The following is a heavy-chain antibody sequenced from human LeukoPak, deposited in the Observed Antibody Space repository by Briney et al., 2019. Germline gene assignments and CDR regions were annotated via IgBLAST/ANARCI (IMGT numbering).Heavy chain of an antibody. Sequence: PGRSLRLSCAASGFTFSSYGMHWVRQAPGKGLGLVAVISYDGSNKYYADSVKGRFTISRDNSKNTLYLQMNSLRAEDTAVYYCAKDRGCSSLYSSGCDLGMDVWGQGTTVTVSS. CDR1: GFTFSSYG. CDR3: AKDRGCSSLYSSGCDLGMDV. J-gene: IGHJ6*02. CDR2: ISYDGSNK. D-gene: IGHD6-19*01. V-gene: IGHV3-30*18.